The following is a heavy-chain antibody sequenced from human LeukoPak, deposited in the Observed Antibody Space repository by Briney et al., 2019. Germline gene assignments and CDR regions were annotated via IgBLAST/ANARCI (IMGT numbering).Heavy chain of an antibody. CDR3: VRAVHHNFYSDSSGYYGDAFDV. D-gene: IGHD3-22*01. V-gene: IGHV3-53*01. J-gene: IGHJ3*01. CDR1: GFSIRTYY. CDR2: IYSGGTI. Sequence: GGSLRLSCAASGFSIRTYYMSWVRQVPGKGLEWVSVIYSGGTIRYAASVKGRFTFSRDNFKDTLNLQMNSLRADDTAVYYCVRAVHHNFYSDSSGYYGDAFDVWGQGTVVTVSS.